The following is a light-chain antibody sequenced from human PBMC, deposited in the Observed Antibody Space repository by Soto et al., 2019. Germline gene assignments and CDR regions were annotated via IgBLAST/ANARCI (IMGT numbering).Light chain of an antibody. J-gene: IGKJ5*01. CDR2: DAS. Sequence: EIVLTQSPSTVCLSPRERPTLSCRASQSVSRNLAWYQQKPGQAPRLLIYDASNRATGIPARFSGSGSVTDFTLTISRLEPVDFAVYYCQQYGSSSITFGQGTRLEIK. CDR3: QQYGSSSIT. CDR1: QSVSRN. V-gene: IGKV3-20*01.